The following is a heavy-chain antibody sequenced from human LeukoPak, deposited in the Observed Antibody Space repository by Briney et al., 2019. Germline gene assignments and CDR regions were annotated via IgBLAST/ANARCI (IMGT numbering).Heavy chain of an antibody. Sequence: PGGSLRLSCAASGFTFSSYAMSWVRQAPGKELEWVSAISGSGGSTYYADSVKGRFTISRDNSKNTLYLQMNSLRAEDTAVYYCAKAGHYYDSRNYFDYWGQGTLVTVSS. D-gene: IGHD3-22*01. CDR2: ISGSGGST. V-gene: IGHV3-23*01. J-gene: IGHJ4*02. CDR1: GFTFSSYA. CDR3: AKAGHYYDSRNYFDY.